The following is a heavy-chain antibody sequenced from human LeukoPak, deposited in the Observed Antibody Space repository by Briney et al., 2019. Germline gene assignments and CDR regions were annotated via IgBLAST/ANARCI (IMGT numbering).Heavy chain of an antibody. CDR1: GFTFSDSY. CDR3: ARDYASEYMDV. CDR2: ISGSGHDI. J-gene: IGHJ6*03. Sequence: PGGSLRLSCAASGFTFSDSYMTWVRQAPGKGVEWVAYISGSGHDINYSESAKGRFTISRDNAKNSLYLQMDSLRVEDTAVYYCARDYASEYMDVWGKGTTVTVSS. V-gene: IGHV3-11*04. D-gene: IGHD3-16*01.